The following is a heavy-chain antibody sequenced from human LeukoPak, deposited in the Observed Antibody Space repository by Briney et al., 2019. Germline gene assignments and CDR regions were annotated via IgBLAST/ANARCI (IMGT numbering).Heavy chain of an antibody. CDR1: GFTFSSYA. CDR2: ISGSGGST. CDR3: TRGAAMRD. V-gene: IGHV3-23*01. J-gene: IGHJ4*02. Sequence: GGSLRLSCAASGFTFSSYAMSWVRQAPGKGLEWVSAISGSGGSTYYADSVKGRFTISRDTPKSTLYLQMNSLRAEDTAVYYCTRGAAMRDWGQGTLVTVSS.